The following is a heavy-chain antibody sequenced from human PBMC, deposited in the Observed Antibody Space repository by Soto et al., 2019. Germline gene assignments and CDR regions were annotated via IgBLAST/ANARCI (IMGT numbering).Heavy chain of an antibody. Sequence: PGGSLRLSCAASGFTFSSYGMHWVRQAPGKGLEWVAVIWYDGSNKYYADSVKGRFTISRDNSKNTLYLQMNSLRAEDTAVYYCARDPETGTSYWFDPWGQGTMVTVYS. CDR3: ARDPETGTSYWFDP. D-gene: IGHD1-1*01. CDR1: GFTFSSYG. J-gene: IGHJ5*02. V-gene: IGHV3-33*01. CDR2: IWYDGSNK.